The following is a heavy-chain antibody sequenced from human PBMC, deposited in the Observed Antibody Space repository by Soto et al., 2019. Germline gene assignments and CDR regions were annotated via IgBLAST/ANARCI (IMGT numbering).Heavy chain of an antibody. CDR2: IGGSVGSI. J-gene: IGHJ4*02. Sequence: EVQLLESGGGLVQPGGSLRLSCAASGFTFNTYAMTWVRQAPGKGLEWVSTIGGSVGSIYYADSVKGRFTISRDNSKNTLSLKMNSLSPEATAVYYCAKEAFPGEFFFDYWGQGTLVTVSS. CDR1: GFTFNTYA. CDR3: AKEAFPGEFFFDY. D-gene: IGHD3-10*01. V-gene: IGHV3-23*01.